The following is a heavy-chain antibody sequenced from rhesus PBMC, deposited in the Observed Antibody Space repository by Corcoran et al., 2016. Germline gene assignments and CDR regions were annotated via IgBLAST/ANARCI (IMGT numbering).Heavy chain of an antibody. Sequence: QVQLQESGPAVVKPSETLSLTCAVSGGSISSSNWWSWIRQSPGKGLEWIGGIYGSGGSTEYNPSLMSRVTISKVTSKNQFSLKLSSVTAADTAVYYCARAPGMAAATQYWGQGVLVTVSS. CDR3: ARAPGMAAATQY. V-gene: IGHV4-93*01. CDR2: IYGSGGST. CDR1: GGSISSSNW. J-gene: IGHJ4*01. D-gene: IGHD6-25*01.